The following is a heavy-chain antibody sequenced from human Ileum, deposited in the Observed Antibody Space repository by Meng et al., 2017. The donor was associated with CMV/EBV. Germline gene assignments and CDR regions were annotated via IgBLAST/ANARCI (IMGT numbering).Heavy chain of an antibody. D-gene: IGHD2-8*01. CDR1: GASISDYY. V-gene: IGHV4-59*01. CDR3: VRDRQYHDLNGHYRYFTS. CDR2: VSYTGT. J-gene: IGHJ5*02. Sequence: SETLSLTCTVSGASISDYYWSWIRQFPGKGLEWIGYVSYTGTNANPSLKSRVAVSKDTSKNQFSLKLTSVTAADTAIYYCVRDRQYHDLNGHYRYFTSWGQGTQVTVSS.